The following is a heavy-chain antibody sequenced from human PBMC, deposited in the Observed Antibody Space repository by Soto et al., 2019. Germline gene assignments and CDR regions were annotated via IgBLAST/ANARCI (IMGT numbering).Heavy chain of an antibody. J-gene: IGHJ6*02. Sequence: EVQLVESGGGLAQPGGSLRLSCAASGFTFSNFWMSWARQAPGKGLEWVANIKGDGSVTQYVASVEGRFTISRDNAKYSLNLQMNSLRVEDTALYYCVIPTRSVRGMGVWGQGTTVTVSS. V-gene: IGHV3-7*03. CDR2: IKGDGSVT. D-gene: IGHD6-6*01. CDR3: VIPTRSVRGMGV. CDR1: GFTFSNFW.